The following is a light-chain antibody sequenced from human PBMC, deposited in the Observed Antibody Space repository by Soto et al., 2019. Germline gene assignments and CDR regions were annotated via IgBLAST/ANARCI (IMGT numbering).Light chain of an antibody. CDR1: QSISSY. CDR3: QQSYSTPRA. CDR2: AAS. V-gene: IGKV1-39*01. J-gene: IGKJ1*01. Sequence: DIQMTQSPSSLSASVGDRVTITCRASQSISSYLNWYQQKPGKAPKLLIYAASSLQSGVPSRFSGSGSGTDFTLTICSLQPEYFATYYCQQSYSTPRAFGQGTKVEIK.